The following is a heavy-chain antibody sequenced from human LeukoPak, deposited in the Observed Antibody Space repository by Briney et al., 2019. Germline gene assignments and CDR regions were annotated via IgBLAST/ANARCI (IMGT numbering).Heavy chain of an antibody. Sequence: SETLSLTCTVSGGSISSYYWSWIRQPPGKGLEWIGSLYYSGSTYYNPSLKSRITISVDTSENQFSLKLSSVTAADTAVYYCARSGRAGPRYWGQGTLVTVSS. V-gene: IGHV4-59*05. CDR2: LYYSGST. CDR3: ARSGRAGPRY. CDR1: GGSISSYY. J-gene: IGHJ4*02. D-gene: IGHD6-13*01.